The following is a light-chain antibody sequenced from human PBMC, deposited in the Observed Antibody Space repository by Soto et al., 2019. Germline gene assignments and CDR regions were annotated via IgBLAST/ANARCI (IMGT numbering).Light chain of an antibody. CDR2: LNSDGSH. Sequence: QPVLTQSPSASASLGASVKLTCTLSSGHSSYAIAWHQQQPEKGPRYLMKLNSDGSHSKGDGIPDRFSGSSSGAERYLTISSLQSEDEADYYCPTWGTGIWVFGGGTKVTVL. J-gene: IGLJ3*02. CDR1: SGHSSYA. CDR3: PTWGTGIWV. V-gene: IGLV4-69*01.